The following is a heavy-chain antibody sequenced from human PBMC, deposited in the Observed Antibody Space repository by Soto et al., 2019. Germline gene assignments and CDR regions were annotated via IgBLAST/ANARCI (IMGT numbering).Heavy chain of an antibody. D-gene: IGHD2-21*01. J-gene: IGHJ2*01. Sequence: EVQLLESGGDSVQPGGSVRLSCAGSGFTFINYAMNWVRQAPGKGLEWVSTISGGGDATLFADSVRGRFTFSRDNSKNTVTLQMNSLEVDDTAGYYCARKVVGSTSRPDYWYFDLWGRCTLVTVSS. V-gene: IGHV3-23*01. CDR3: ARKVVGSTSRPDYWYFDL. CDR1: GFTFINYA. CDR2: ISGGGDAT.